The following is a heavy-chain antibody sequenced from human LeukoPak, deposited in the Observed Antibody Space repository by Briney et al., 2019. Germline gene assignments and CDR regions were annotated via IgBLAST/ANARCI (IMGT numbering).Heavy chain of an antibody. CDR1: GFTFSSYA. V-gene: IGHV3-23*01. J-gene: IGHJ4*02. CDR3: AKDSRYCSSTSCYSASDY. CDR2: ISGSGGST. D-gene: IGHD2-2*01. Sequence: PGGSLRLSCAASGFTFSSYAMSWVRQAPGKGLEWVSAISGSGGSTYYADSVKGRFTISRDNSKNTLYQQMNSLRAEDTAVYYCAKDSRYCSSTSCYSASDYWGQGTLVTVSS.